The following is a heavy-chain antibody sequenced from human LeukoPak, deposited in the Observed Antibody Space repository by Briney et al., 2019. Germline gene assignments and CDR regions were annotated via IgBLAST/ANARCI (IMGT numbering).Heavy chain of an antibody. Sequence: PGRSLRLSCAASGFTFSSYGMHWVRQAPGKGLEWVAVISYDGSNKYYADSVKGRFTISRDNSKNTLYLQMNSLRAEDTAVYYCAKGLTMYSGSYPQSLGFDYWGQGTLVTVSS. V-gene: IGHV3-30*18. D-gene: IGHD1-26*01. CDR3: AKGLTMYSGSYPQSLGFDY. CDR2: ISYDGSNK. J-gene: IGHJ4*02. CDR1: GFTFSSYG.